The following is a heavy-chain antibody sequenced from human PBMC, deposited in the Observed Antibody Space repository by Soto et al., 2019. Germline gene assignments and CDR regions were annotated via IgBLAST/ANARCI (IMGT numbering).Heavy chain of an antibody. CDR3: ARDAHYYDSSGYYRYFDY. Sequence: SETLSLTCTVSGGSVSSGSYYWSWIRQPPGKGLEWIGYIYYSGSTNYNPSLKSRVTISVDTSKNQFSLKLSSVTAADTAVYYCARDAHYYDSSGYYRYFDYWGQGTLVTVSS. CDR2: IYYSGST. V-gene: IGHV4-61*01. J-gene: IGHJ4*02. D-gene: IGHD3-22*01. CDR1: GGSVSSGSYY.